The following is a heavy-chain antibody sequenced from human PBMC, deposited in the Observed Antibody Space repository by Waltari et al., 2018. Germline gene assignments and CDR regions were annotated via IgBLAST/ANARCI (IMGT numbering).Heavy chain of an antibody. CDR1: GFTFSSYA. Sequence: QVQLVESGGGVVQPGRSLRLSCAASGFTFSSYAMHWVRQAPGKGLEWVAVISYDGSNKYYADSEKGRFTSSRDNSKNTLYLQMNSLRAEDTAVYYCASARTTVTFFDYWGQGTLVTVSS. J-gene: IGHJ4*02. V-gene: IGHV3-30-3*01. D-gene: IGHD4-17*01. CDR2: ISYDGSNK. CDR3: ASARTTVTFFDY.